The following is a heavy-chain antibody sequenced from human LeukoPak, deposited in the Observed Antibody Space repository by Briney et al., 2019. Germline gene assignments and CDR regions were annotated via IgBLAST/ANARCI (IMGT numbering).Heavy chain of an antibody. CDR1: GYTFTGYY. Sequence: ASVMVSCKASGYTFTGYYIHWVRQAPGQGLEWMGWINLNSGGTNYAQKFQGRVTMTRDTSISTAYMELSGLRSDDAAVYYCARDTRYYYDSSAYYRSDAFDIWGQETMVTVSS. CDR3: ARDTRYYYDSSAYYRSDAFDI. CDR2: INLNSGGT. J-gene: IGHJ3*02. D-gene: IGHD3-22*01. V-gene: IGHV1-2*02.